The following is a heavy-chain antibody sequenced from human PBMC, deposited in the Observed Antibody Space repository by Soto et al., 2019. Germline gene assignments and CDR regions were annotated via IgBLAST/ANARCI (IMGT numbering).Heavy chain of an antibody. D-gene: IGHD2-2*01. CDR2: IIPIFGTA. V-gene: IGHV1-69*01. J-gene: IGHJ5*02. Sequence: QVQLVQAGAEVKKPGSSVKVSCKASGGTFSSYAISWVRQAPGQGLEWMGGIIPIFGTANYAQKFQGRVTITADESTSTAYMELSCLRSEDTAVYYCARGVVVVPAAIQWFDPWGQGTLVTVSS. CDR3: ARGVVVVPAAIQWFDP. CDR1: GGTFSSYA.